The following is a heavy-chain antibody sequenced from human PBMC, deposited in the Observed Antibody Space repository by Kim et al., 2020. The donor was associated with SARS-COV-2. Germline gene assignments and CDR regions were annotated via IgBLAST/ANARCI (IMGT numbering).Heavy chain of an antibody. J-gene: IGHJ4*02. CDR2: ISGSGGST. Sequence: GGSLRLSCAASGFTFSSYAMSWVRQAPEKGLEWVSAISGSGGSTYYADSVKGRFTISRDNSKNTLYLQMNSLRAEDTAVYYCAKTYYYGSGSYYFDYWGQGTLVTVSS. V-gene: IGHV3-23*01. CDR1: GFTFSSYA. D-gene: IGHD3-10*01. CDR3: AKTYYYGSGSYYFDY.